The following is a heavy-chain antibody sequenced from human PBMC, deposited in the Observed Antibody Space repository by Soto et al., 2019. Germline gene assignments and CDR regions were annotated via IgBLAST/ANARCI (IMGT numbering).Heavy chain of an antibody. Sequence: DVQLVESGGGLVQPGDSLRLSCEVSGFTFSMYSMSWVRQSPGKGLEWVAKIPQDGVDGHYADSVKGRFIISRDNGKNSLHLQLNNLRAEDSAVYYCARDHLILPAHDFFYGSDVWGRGATVTVSS. D-gene: IGHD2-21*02. CDR3: ARDHLILPAHDFFYGSDV. J-gene: IGHJ6*02. CDR2: IPQDGVDG. V-gene: IGHV3-7*03. CDR1: GFTFSMYS.